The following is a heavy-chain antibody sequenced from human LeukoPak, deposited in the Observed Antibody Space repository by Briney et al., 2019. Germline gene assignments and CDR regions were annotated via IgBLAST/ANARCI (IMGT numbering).Heavy chain of an antibody. V-gene: IGHV4-59*12. J-gene: IGHJ6*02. CDR3: ARDVADCRSSSCYRNPFYYYYYGMDV. CDR2: IYYSGST. Sequence: SETLSLTCTVSGGSISSYYWSWIRQPPGKGLEWIGYIYYSGSTNYNPSLKSRVTISVDTSKNQFSLKLSSVTAADTAVYYCARDVADCRSSSCYRNPFYYYYYGMDVWGQGTTVTVSS. D-gene: IGHD2-2*02. CDR1: GGSISSYY.